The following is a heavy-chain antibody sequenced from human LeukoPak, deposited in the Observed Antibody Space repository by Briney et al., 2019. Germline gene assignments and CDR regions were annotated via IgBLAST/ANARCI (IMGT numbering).Heavy chain of an antibody. CDR1: GGSISSYY. D-gene: IGHD6-19*01. CDR2: IYYSGST. Sequence: SETLSLTCTVSGGSISSYYWSWIRQPPGKGLEWIGYIYYSGSTNYNPSPKSRVTISVDTSKNQFSLKLSSVTAADTAVYYCAREVAGIGALDYWGQGTLVTVSS. CDR3: AREVAGIGALDY. J-gene: IGHJ4*02. V-gene: IGHV4-59*01.